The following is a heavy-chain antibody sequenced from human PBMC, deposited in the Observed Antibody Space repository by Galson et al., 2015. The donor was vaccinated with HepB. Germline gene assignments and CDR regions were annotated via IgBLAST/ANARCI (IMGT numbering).Heavy chain of an antibody. J-gene: IGHJ3*02. Sequence: SVKVSCKASGYTLTGYYMHWVRQAPGQGLEWMGWMNPNSGGTNYAQKFQGRVTMTRDTSISTAYMELSRLRSDDTAVYYCARGDDSRGDAFDIWGQGTMVTVSS. CDR2: MNPNSGGT. CDR3: ARGDDSRGDAFDI. V-gene: IGHV1-2*02. CDR1: GYTLTGYY. D-gene: IGHD3-16*01.